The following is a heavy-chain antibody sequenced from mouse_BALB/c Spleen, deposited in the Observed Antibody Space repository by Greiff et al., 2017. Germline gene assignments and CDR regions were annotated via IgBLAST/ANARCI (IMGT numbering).Heavy chain of an antibody. D-gene: IGHD2-4*01. V-gene: IGHV5-6-3*01. CDR1: GFTFSSYG. Sequence: EVQLQQSGGGLVQPGGSLKLSCAASGFTFSSYGMSWVRQTPDKRLELVATINSNGGSTYYPDSVKGRFTISRDNAKNTLYLQMSSLKSEDTAMYYCAYDYDDAWFAYWGQGTLVTVSA. CDR2: INSNGGST. J-gene: IGHJ3*01. CDR3: AYDYDDAWFAY.